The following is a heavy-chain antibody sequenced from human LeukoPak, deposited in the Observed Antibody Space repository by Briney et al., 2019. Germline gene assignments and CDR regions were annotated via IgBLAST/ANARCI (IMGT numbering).Heavy chain of an antibody. CDR3: ARDWQQLVFDY. CDR2: VSYDGSNK. D-gene: IGHD6-13*01. Sequence: PGGSLRLSCAASGFTFSSYAMHWVRRAPGKGLEWVAVVSYDGSNKYYADSVKGRFTISRDNSKNTLYLQMNSLRAEDTAVYYCARDWQQLVFDYWGQGTLVTVSS. V-gene: IGHV3-30-3*01. CDR1: GFTFSSYA. J-gene: IGHJ4*02.